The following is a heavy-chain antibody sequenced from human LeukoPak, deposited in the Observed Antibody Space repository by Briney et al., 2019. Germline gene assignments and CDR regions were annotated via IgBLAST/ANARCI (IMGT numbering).Heavy chain of an antibody. Sequence: ASVKVSCKSSGYTFTGYYIHWVRQAPGQGLEWMGWINPNGDTKYVQDFQDRVTMTRDTSSSTAYMELSRLRSDDAAVYYCARDDPSAQDDLDYWGQGTLVTVSS. CDR2: INPNGDT. CDR1: GYTFTGYY. CDR3: ARDDPSAQDDLDY. V-gene: IGHV1-2*02. D-gene: IGHD5-24*01. J-gene: IGHJ4*02.